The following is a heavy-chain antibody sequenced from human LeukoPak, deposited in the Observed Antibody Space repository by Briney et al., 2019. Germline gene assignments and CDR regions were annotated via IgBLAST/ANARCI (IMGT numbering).Heavy chain of an antibody. CDR2: IYYSGST. Sequence: PSETLSLTCTVSGGSISSYYWSWIRQPPGKGLEWIGYIYYSGSTNYNPSLKGRVTISVDRSKNQFSLKLSSVTAADTAVYYCARAGKNCSGGSCYRWFDPWGQGTLVTVSS. J-gene: IGHJ5*02. D-gene: IGHD2-15*01. V-gene: IGHV4-59*12. CDR3: ARAGKNCSGGSCYRWFDP. CDR1: GGSISSYY.